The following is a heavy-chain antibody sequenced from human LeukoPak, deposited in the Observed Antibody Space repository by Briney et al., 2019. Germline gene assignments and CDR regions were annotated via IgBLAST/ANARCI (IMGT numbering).Heavy chain of an antibody. J-gene: IGHJ3*01. CDR3: ARDLVNYYGSGTYVHGFDV. CDR1: GGSINTGDYY. CDR2: IYYGGTT. V-gene: IGHV4-31*03. Sequence: SQTLSLTCTVSGGSINTGDYYWHWIRQHPGKGLEWIGYIYYGGTTSYNPSLKSRLIISLDTSNNQFSLRVSSVTAADTAVYFCARDLVNYYGSGTYVHGFDVWGQGTMVKVSA. D-gene: IGHD3-10*01.